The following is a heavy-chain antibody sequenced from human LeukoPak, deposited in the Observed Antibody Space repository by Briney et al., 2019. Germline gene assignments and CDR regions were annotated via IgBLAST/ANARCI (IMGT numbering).Heavy chain of an antibody. D-gene: IGHD5-24*01. Sequence: GASVNVSCKASGYTFTSYAMNWVRQAPGQGLEWMGWINTNTGNPTYAQGFTGRFVFSLDTSVSTAYLQISSLKAEDTAVYYCARERVEMATIRAYYFDYWGQGTLVTVSS. V-gene: IGHV7-4-1*02. CDR3: ARERVEMATIRAYYFDY. CDR1: GYTFTSYA. CDR2: INTNTGNP. J-gene: IGHJ4*02.